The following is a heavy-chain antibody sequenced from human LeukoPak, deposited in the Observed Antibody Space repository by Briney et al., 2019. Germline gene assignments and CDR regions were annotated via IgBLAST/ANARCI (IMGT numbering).Heavy chain of an antibody. CDR1: GGSISSYY. D-gene: IGHD2-2*01. CDR3: ARGQYHLLYWYFDL. V-gene: IGHV4-4*07. J-gene: IGHJ2*01. Sequence: TPSEPLSLPCPVPGGSISSYYWSWIRPPAGKGLEWIGRIYSSGSTNYNPSLKSRVTISVDTSKNQFSLKLSSVTASDTAVYYCARGQYHLLYWYFDLWGRGTLVTVSS. CDR2: IYSSGST.